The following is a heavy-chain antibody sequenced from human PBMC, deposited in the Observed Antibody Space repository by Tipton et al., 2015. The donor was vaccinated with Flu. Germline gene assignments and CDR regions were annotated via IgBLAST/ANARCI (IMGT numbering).Heavy chain of an antibody. V-gene: IGHV4-39*07. Sequence: GLVKPSETLSLTCTVSGGSISSSTYYWGWIRQPPGKGLEWIGSIYYSGTTSYTPSLKSRVTISVDTSKNQFSLKLSSVTAADTAVYHFARDRIGEARAIDIGGQGPMVTVSS. CDR2: IYYSGTT. D-gene: IGHD3-10*01. CDR3: ARDRIGEARAIDI. CDR1: GGSISSSTYY. J-gene: IGHJ3*02.